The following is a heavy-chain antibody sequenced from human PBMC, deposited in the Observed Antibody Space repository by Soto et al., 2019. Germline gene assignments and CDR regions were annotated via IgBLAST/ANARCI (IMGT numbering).Heavy chain of an antibody. Sequence: PSETLSLTCTVSGGSISSYYWSWIRQPPGKGLEWIGYIYYSGSTNYNPSLKSRVTISVDTSKNQFSLKLSSVTAADTAVYYCARSGSSYGSFYYYGMDVWGQGTTVTVSS. CDR1: GGSISSYY. D-gene: IGHD5-18*01. CDR2: IYYSGST. J-gene: IGHJ6*02. V-gene: IGHV4-59*08. CDR3: ARSGSSYGSFYYYGMDV.